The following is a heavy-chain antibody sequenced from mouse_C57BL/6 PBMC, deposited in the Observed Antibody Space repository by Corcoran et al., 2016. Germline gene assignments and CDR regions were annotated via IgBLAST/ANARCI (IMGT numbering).Heavy chain of an antibody. V-gene: IGHV3-6*01. CDR3: ARDVSNYYFDY. D-gene: IGHD2-5*01. CDR2: ISYDGSN. Sequence: DVQLQESGPVLVKPSQSLSLTCSVTGYSITSGYYWNWIRQFQGNKLEWMGYISYDGSNNYNPSLKNRISITRDTSKNQFFLKLNSVTTEDTATYYCARDVSNYYFDYWGQGTTLTVSS. J-gene: IGHJ2*01. CDR1: GYSITSGYY.